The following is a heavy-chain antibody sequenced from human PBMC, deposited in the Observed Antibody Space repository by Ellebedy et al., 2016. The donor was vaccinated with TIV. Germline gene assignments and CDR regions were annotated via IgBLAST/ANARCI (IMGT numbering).Heavy chain of an antibody. Sequence: GESLKISCAASGFTFSSYAMSWVRQAPGKGLEWVSAISGSGGSTYYADSVKGRFTISRDNSKNTLYLQMNSLRAEDTAVYYCARGRTTVAYYYYGMDVWGQGTTVTVSS. V-gene: IGHV3-23*01. J-gene: IGHJ6*02. CDR1: GFTFSSYA. CDR3: ARGRTTVAYYYYGMDV. CDR2: ISGSGGST. D-gene: IGHD4-23*01.